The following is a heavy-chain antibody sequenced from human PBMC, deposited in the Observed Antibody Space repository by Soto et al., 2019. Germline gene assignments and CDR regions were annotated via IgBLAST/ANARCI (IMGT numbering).Heavy chain of an antibody. CDR3: ATYRKFFQI. V-gene: IGHV4-30-2*01. J-gene: IGHJ3*02. CDR1: GGSISSSGYY. CDR2: IYNSGST. Sequence: SETLSLTCSVSGGSISSSGYYCTWIRQHPGKGLEWIGFIYNSGSTYYNSSLKSRVTISVDRSKNHFFLNLTSVTAADTAVYYCATYRKFFQIWGQGTKVTVSS.